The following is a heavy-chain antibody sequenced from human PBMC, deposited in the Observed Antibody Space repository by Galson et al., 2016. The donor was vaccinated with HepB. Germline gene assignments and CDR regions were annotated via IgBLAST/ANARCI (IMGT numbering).Heavy chain of an antibody. CDR3: AEAEDCFGDCPQKYYLDS. V-gene: IGHV3-21*04. CDR1: GFTFSTYS. Sequence: SLRLSCAASGFTFSTYSMNWVRLAPGTGLEWVSSTDSTSRYIYYAHSVSGRFTISRDNAQKSLYLQMNSLRPEYTAVYYCAEAEDCFGDCPQKYYLDSWGRGTLVTVSS. CDR2: TDSTSRYI. J-gene: IGHJ4*02. D-gene: IGHD2-21*02.